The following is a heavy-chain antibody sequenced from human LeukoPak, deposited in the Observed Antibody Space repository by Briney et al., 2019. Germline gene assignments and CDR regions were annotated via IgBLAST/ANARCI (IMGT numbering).Heavy chain of an antibody. J-gene: IGHJ4*02. CDR2: IYYSGST. CDR3: ARQRVAAAGTLDY. V-gene: IGHV4-59*08. Sequence: ETLSLTCTVSGGSIGSDYWSWIRQPPGKGLEWIGYIYYSGSTNYNPSLKSRVTISVDTSKNQFSLKLSSVTAADTAVYYCARQRVAAAGTLDYWGQGTLVTVSS. D-gene: IGHD6-13*01. CDR1: GGSIGSDY.